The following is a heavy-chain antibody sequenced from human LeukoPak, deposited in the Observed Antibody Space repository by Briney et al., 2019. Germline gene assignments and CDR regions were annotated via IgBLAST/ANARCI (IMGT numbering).Heavy chain of an antibody. CDR3: ARDYCSSTSCLFDY. CDR1: GYIFTSYG. Sequence: ASVKVSCKASGYIFTSYGISWVRQAPGQGLEWMGRINPNSGDTNYAQNFQGRVTMTRDTSISTAYMELSRLRSDDTAVYYCARDYCSSTSCLFDYWGQGTLVTVSS. J-gene: IGHJ4*02. V-gene: IGHV1-2*06. D-gene: IGHD2-2*01. CDR2: INPNSGDT.